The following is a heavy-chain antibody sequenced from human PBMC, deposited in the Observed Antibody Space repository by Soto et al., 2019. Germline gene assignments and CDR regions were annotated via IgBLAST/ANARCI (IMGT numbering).Heavy chain of an antibody. CDR1: GYTVTTNY. J-gene: IGHJ5*02. Sequence: ASVKVSCKASGYTVTTNYMHWVRQAPGQGLEWMGLINPGGGSTIYAQKFQGRLTMTSDPSASAVYMELSSLTSGDAAVYYCARGGHTYTFYDWFDPWG. CDR3: ARGGHTYTFYDWFDP. CDR2: INPGGGST. D-gene: IGHD5-18*01. V-gene: IGHV1-46*01.